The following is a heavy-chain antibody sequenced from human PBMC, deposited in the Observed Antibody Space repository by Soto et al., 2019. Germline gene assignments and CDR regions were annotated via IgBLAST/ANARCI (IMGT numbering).Heavy chain of an antibody. Sequence: PSETLSLTCTVSGDSLSSSTYYWGWIRQPPGKGLEWIGNIYYSGTTYHNPSLKSRATISVDTSKNQFSLKLSSVTAADTAVYYCARGRGITATGTSWFDPWGQGALVTVSS. J-gene: IGHJ5*02. V-gene: IGHV4-39*01. D-gene: IGHD6-13*01. CDR1: GDSLSSSTYY. CDR3: ARGRGITATGTSWFDP. CDR2: IYYSGTT.